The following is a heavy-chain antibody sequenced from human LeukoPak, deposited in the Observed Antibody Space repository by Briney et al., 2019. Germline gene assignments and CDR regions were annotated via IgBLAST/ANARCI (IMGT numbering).Heavy chain of an antibody. CDR1: GFPFSSYA. Sequence: PAGTLRLSCAASGFPFSSYAMSWVRQAPGKGLEWVSSISALRGSSGSTYYADSVKRRFALSRDNSRNTLFLKMSSLRADDTAVYYCARPGCGGNCYYRMDVWGKGTTVTVSS. J-gene: IGHJ6*04. CDR2: ISALRGSSGST. D-gene: IGHD2-21*01. V-gene: IGHV3-23*01. CDR3: ARPGCGGNCYYRMDV.